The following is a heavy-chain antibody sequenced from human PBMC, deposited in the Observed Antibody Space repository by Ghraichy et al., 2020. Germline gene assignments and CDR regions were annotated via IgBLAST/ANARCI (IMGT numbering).Heavy chain of an antibody. CDR1: GYTFNDFY. J-gene: IGHJ4*02. CDR2: INPNSGGT. V-gene: IGHV1-2*02. CDR3: ASHSSGWFWLDY. D-gene: IGHD6-19*01. Sequence: ASVKVSCKASGYTFNDFYMHWVRQAPGQGLEWMGWINPNSGGTNYAHKFEGRVTMTWDTSISTAYMELSRLTSDDTAIYYCASHSSGWFWLDYWGRGTLVTVSS.